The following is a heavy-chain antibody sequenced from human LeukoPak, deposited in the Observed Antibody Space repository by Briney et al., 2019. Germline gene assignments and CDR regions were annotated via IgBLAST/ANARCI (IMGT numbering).Heavy chain of an antibody. CDR3: AKDYYALLWFGEFNRKYYFDY. CDR2: ISGSGGER. Sequence: GGSLRLSCAASGFTFSNYGMSWDRQASGKGLKWVSGISGSGGERYYTESVKGRFTISRDNSKNTLYLQMNSLRAEDTAVYYCAKDYYALLWFGEFNRKYYFDYWGQGTLVTVSS. CDR1: GFTFSNYG. D-gene: IGHD3-10*01. J-gene: IGHJ4*02. V-gene: IGHV3-23*01.